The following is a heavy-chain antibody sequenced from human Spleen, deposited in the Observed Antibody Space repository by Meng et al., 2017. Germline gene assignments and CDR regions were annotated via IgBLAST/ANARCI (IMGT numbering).Heavy chain of an antibody. Sequence: QVQLVQSGDEVRKPGASVRVSCKASGYTFSRYGISWVRQAPGQGLEWLGTINPNNGGTNYAQRFQDRVTLTRDTSTSTVYMELSSLGSEDTALYYCAREKSPGHFDYLGQGILVTVSS. CDR1: GYTFSRYG. CDR2: INPNNGGT. J-gene: IGHJ4*02. CDR3: AREKSPGHFDY. V-gene: IGHV1-18*01.